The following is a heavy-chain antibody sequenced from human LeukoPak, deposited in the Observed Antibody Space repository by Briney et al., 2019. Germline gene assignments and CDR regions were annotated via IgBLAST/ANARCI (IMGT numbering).Heavy chain of an antibody. CDR3: ARPPSRGYPSSFEY. J-gene: IGHJ4*02. D-gene: IGHD5-12*01. CDR2: ISPDESNI. V-gene: IGHV5-51*01. Sequence: GESLKISCKGSGYSFPTYWIAGVRQMPGKGLEWMGIISPDESNIRYSPSFQGQVTISADESISTAYLQWSSLKASDTAMYYCARPPSRGYPSSFEYWGQGTLVTVSS. CDR1: GYSFPTYW.